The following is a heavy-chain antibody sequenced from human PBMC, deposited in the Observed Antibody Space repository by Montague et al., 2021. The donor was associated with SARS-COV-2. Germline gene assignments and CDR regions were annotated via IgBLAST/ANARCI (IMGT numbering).Heavy chain of an antibody. J-gene: IGHJ3*02. CDR2: IYYSGST. D-gene: IGHD6-19*01. CDR3: ARQENSSGWFKPDAFDI. V-gene: IGHV4-59*05. Sequence: SETLSLTCTVSGGSVSSYYWSWIRQSPGRGLEWIGSIYYSGSTYYNPSLKSRVTISVDTSKNQFSLRLSSVTAADTAVYYCARQENSSGWFKPDAFDIWGQGTMVTVSS. CDR1: GGSVSSYY.